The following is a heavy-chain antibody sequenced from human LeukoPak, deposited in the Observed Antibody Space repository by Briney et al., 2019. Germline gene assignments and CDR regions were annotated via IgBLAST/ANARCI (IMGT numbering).Heavy chain of an antibody. D-gene: IGHD3-16*01. J-gene: IGHJ6*02. V-gene: IGHV4-34*01. CDR3: ARGAYGGWTYYYYYGMDV. CDR1: GGSFSGYY. Sequence: PSETLSLTCAVYGGSFSGYYWSWPPQPPGKGLEWIGEINHSGSTNYNPSLKSRVTISVHTSKNQLSLKLSSVTAADTAVYYCARGAYGGWTYYYYYGMDVWGQGTTVTVSS. CDR2: INHSGST.